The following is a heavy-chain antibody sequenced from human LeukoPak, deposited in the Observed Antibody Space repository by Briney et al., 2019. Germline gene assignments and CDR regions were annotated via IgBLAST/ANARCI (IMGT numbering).Heavy chain of an antibody. CDR2: INHSGST. Sequence: SETLSLTCAVYGRSFSGYCWSWIRQPPGKGLEWIGEINHSGSTNYNPSLKSRVTISVDTSKNQFSLKLSSVTAADTAVYYCARLRTRVYYYYMDVWGKGTTVTVSS. CDR3: ARLRTRVYYYYMDV. V-gene: IGHV4-34*01. J-gene: IGHJ6*03. CDR1: GRSFSGYC.